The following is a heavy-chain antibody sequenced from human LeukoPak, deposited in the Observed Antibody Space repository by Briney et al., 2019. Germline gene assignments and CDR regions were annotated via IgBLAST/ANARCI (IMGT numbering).Heavy chain of an antibody. V-gene: IGHV1-18*01. Sequence: ASVKVSCKASGYTFTSYGISWVRQAPGQGLEWMGWISAYNGNTNYAQKLQGRVTMTTDTSTSTVYMELSSLRSEDTAVYYCARRPDSTAFDIWGQGTMVTVSS. CDR3: ARRPDSTAFDI. CDR1: GYTFTSYG. J-gene: IGHJ3*02. CDR2: ISAYNGNT. D-gene: IGHD2/OR15-2a*01.